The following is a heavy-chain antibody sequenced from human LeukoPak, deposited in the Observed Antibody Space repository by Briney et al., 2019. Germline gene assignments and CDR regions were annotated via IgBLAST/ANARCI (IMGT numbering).Heavy chain of an antibody. CDR2: YNGDT. CDR3: ARDPGDYDYVWGSYRLDY. D-gene: IGHD3-16*02. V-gene: IGHV1-18*01. J-gene: IGHJ4*02. Sequence: YNGDTNYAQKLQGRVTMTTDTSTSTAYMELRSLRSDDTAVYYCARDPGDYDYVWGSYRLDYWGQGTLVTVSS.